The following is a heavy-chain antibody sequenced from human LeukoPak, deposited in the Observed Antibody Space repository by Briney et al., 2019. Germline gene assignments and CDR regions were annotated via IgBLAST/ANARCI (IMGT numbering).Heavy chain of an antibody. CDR2: ISGSGGST. D-gene: IGHD6-19*01. CDR3: AKDSSGWSGGVPFDY. Sequence: PGGSLRLSCAASGFTFSSYAMSWVRQALGKGLEWVSSISGSGGSTYYADSVKGRFTISRDNSKNTLYLQMNSLRAEDSAVYYCAKDSSGWSGGVPFDYWGQGTLVTVSS. J-gene: IGHJ4*02. CDR1: GFTFSSYA. V-gene: IGHV3-23*01.